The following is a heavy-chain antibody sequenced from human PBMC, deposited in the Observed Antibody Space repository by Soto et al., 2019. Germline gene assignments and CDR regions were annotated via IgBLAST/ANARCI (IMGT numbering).Heavy chain of an antibody. V-gene: IGHV3-7*01. CDR1: GFTFSDSW. CDR2: LNQDGSER. J-gene: IGHJ4*02. Sequence: EVQLVESGGGLVQPGGSLRLSCVTSGFTFSDSWMNWVRQAPGKGLEWVANLNQDGSERKYVDSVKGRFTISRDNARNSVYLQIDYLSKEDTAVYYCASWVHSLNYWGQGTLVTVSS. D-gene: IGHD2-15*01. CDR3: ASWVHSLNY.